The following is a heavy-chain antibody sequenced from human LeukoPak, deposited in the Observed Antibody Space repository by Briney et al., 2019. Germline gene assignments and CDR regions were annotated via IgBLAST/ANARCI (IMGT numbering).Heavy chain of an antibody. CDR1: GFTFSNYA. V-gene: IGHV3-23*01. D-gene: IGHD6-19*01. CDR2: IRVGVDSA. CDR3: AKDLSSGWYVSDY. Sequence: PGGSLRLSCAASGFTFSNYAMNWVRQAPGKGLEWVSTIRVGVDSAYYADSVKGRFTISRDNSRNTLYLQMNSLRAEDTAVYYCAKDLSSGWYVSDYWGQGTLVTVSS. J-gene: IGHJ4*02.